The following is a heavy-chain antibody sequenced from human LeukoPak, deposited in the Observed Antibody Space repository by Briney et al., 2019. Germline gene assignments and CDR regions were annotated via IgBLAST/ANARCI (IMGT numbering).Heavy chain of an antibody. CDR3: ARVEESYYYGSGSQTRQYYFDY. J-gene: IGHJ4*02. V-gene: IGHV3-21*01. Sequence: GGSLRLSCAASGFTFSSYSMNSVRQAPGKGLEWVSSISSSSSYIYYADSVKGRFTISRDNAKNSLYLQMNSLRAEDTAVYYCARVEESYYYGSGSQTRQYYFDYWGQGTLVTVSS. CDR2: ISSSSSYI. D-gene: IGHD3-10*01. CDR1: GFTFSSYS.